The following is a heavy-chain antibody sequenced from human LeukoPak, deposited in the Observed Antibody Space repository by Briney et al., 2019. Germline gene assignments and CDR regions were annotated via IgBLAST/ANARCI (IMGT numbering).Heavy chain of an antibody. CDR2: IKKDGSEK. D-gene: IGHD1-1*01. CDR3: VAERYYYYYMDV. CDR1: GFTFSSYW. Sequence: GGSLRLSCAASGFTFSSYWMSWVRQAPGKGLEWVANIKKDGSEKYYMDSVKGRFTISRDNAKTSLYLQMNSLRAEDTAVYYCVAERYYYYYMDVWGKGTTVTISS. V-gene: IGHV3-7*01. J-gene: IGHJ6*03.